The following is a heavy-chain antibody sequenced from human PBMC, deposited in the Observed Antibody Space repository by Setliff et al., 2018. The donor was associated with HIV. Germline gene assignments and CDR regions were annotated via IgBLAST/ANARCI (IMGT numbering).Heavy chain of an antibody. D-gene: IGHD1-1*01. CDR3: ARERLSRLGFDH. CDR1: GGSISSGDYY. CDR2: IYTGGNA. V-gene: IGHV4-61*09. Sequence: NPSETLSLTCTVSGGSISSGDYYWSWIRQPAGKGLEWIGHIYTGGNANYNPSLQSRVTISVDTSKNQFSLMLGSMTAADTAVYYCARERLSRLGFDHWGQGTLVTVSS. J-gene: IGHJ4*02.